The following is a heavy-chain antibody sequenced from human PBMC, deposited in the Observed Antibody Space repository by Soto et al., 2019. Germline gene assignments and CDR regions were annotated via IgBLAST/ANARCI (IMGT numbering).Heavy chain of an antibody. J-gene: IGHJ5*02. Sequence: GASVKVSCKVSGYTLTELSMHWVRQAPGKGLEWMGGFDPEDGETIYVRKFQGRVTMTEDTSTDTAYMELSSLRSEDTAVYYCATHYRYCSGGSCYLGNWFDPWGQGTLVTVSS. CDR2: FDPEDGET. CDR1: GYTLTELS. CDR3: ATHYRYCSGGSCYLGNWFDP. D-gene: IGHD2-15*01. V-gene: IGHV1-24*01.